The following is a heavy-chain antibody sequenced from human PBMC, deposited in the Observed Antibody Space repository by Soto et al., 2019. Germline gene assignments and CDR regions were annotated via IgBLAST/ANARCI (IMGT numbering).Heavy chain of an antibody. Sequence: QVQLQESGPGLVKPSQTLSLTCTVSGGSISSGDYYWSWIRQPPGKGLEWIGYIYYSGSTYYNPSLKSRVTLSVDTPNDQFSLTLISVTAADTAVYYCAGEGGVADYWGQGTLVTVSS. D-gene: IGHD2-8*01. CDR1: GGSISSGDYY. J-gene: IGHJ4*02. V-gene: IGHV4-30-4*01. CDR2: IYYSGST. CDR3: AGEGGVADY.